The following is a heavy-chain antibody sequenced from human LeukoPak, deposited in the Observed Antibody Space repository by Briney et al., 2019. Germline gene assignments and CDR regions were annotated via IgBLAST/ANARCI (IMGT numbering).Heavy chain of an antibody. J-gene: IGHJ5*02. CDR3: ARGARGVITNWFDP. D-gene: IGHD3-10*01. Sequence: ASVKVSCKASGYTFTSYGISWVRQAPGQGLEWMGWISAYSGNTNYAQKLQGRVTMTTDTSTSTAYMELRSLRSDDTAVYYCARGARGVITNWFDPWGQGTLVTVSS. V-gene: IGHV1-18*01. CDR2: ISAYSGNT. CDR1: GYTFTSYG.